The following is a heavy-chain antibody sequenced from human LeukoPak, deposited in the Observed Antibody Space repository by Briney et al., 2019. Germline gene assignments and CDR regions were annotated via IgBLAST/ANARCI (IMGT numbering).Heavy chain of an antibody. Sequence: PGGSLRLSCAASGFTFSDYYMSWIRQAPGKGLEWVSYISSSGSTIYYADSVKGRFTISRDNAKNSLYLQMNSLRAEDTAVYYCARDLYYGSGSPAYYYYYYMDVWGKGTTVTISS. J-gene: IGHJ6*03. V-gene: IGHV3-11*01. D-gene: IGHD3-10*01. CDR2: ISSSGSTI. CDR3: ARDLYYGSGSPAYYYYYYMDV. CDR1: GFTFSDYY.